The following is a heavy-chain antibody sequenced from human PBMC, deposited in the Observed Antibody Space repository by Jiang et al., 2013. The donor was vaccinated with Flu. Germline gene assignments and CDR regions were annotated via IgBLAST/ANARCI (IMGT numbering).Heavy chain of an antibody. D-gene: IGHD2-2*01. Sequence: SLKSRVTISVDTSKNQFSLKLSSVTAADTAVYYCAREVVAVPAAKVVDPWGQGTLVTVSS. V-gene: IGHV4-31*02. J-gene: IGHJ5*02. CDR3: AREVVAVPAAKVVDP.